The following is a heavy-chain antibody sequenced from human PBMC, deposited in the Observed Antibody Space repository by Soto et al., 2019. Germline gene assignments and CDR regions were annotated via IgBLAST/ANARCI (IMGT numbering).Heavy chain of an antibody. CDR2: IKSKTDGGTT. Sequence: GGSLRLSCAASGFTFSNAWMSWVRQAPGKGLEGVGRIKSKTDGGTTDYAAPVKGRFTISRDDSKNTLYLQMNSLKTEDTAVYYCTTLNGYYDSSGYYWATDYWGQGTLVTVSS. J-gene: IGHJ4*02. CDR1: GFTFSNAW. CDR3: TTLNGYYDSSGYYWATDY. V-gene: IGHV3-15*01. D-gene: IGHD3-22*01.